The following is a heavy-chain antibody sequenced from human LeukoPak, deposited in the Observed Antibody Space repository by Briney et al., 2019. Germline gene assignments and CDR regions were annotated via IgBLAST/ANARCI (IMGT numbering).Heavy chain of an antibody. Sequence: FRSXAMSWVRQAPEKGLEFVSGIYENGGTTYYADSVKGRFSISRDNSKNTLYLQMDSLRGEDTAVYYCAKDFRIGYSAHFDYWGQGALVTVSS. J-gene: IGHJ4*02. CDR3: AKDFRIGYSAHFDY. V-gene: IGHV3-23*01. CDR2: IYENGGTT. CDR1: FRSXA. D-gene: IGHD2-21*01.